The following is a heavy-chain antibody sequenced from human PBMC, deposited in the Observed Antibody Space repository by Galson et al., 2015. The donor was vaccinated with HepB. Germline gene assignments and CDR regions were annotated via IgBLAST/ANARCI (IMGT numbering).Heavy chain of an antibody. V-gene: IGHV1-24*01. CDR1: GYTLTELS. CDR2: FDPEDGET. D-gene: IGHD2-21*01. CDR3: ATEAYCGGDCNLQTRYYFDF. J-gene: IGHJ4*02. Sequence: SVKVSCKVSGYTLTELSMHWVRQAPGKGLEWMGGFDPEDGETIYAQTFQGRVTMTEDTSIDTAYMELSSLRSEDTAVYYCATEAYCGGDCNLQTRYYFDFWGQGTLVTVSS.